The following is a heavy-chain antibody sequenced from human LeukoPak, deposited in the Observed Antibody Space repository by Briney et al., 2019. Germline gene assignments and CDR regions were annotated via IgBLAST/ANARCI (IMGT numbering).Heavy chain of an antibody. J-gene: IGHJ6*02. CDR2: ISWNSGSI. Sequence: HPGRSLRLSCAASGFTLDDYAMHWVRQTPGKGLEWVSGISWNSGSIGYADSVKGRFTISRDNAKNSLYLQMNSLRAEDTALYYCAKDMGGTGINDYYYYYGMDVWGQGTTVTVSS. V-gene: IGHV3-9*01. CDR3: AKDMGGTGINDYYYYYGMDV. CDR1: GFTLDDYA. D-gene: IGHD1-26*01.